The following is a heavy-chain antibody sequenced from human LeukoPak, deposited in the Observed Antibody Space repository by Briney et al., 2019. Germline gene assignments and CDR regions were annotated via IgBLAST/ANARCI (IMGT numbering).Heavy chain of an antibody. V-gene: IGHV4-38-2*01. CDR1: GYFIISGYY. D-gene: IGHD2-15*01. CDR2: IHHSGTT. Sequence: SETLSLTCAVSGYFIISGYYWGWIRQPPGKGLEWIGIIHHSGTTYYNPSLKSRVAISVDTSKNQISLKLSSVTAADTAVYYCARHVRGGSSFDYWGQGTLVTVSS. CDR3: ARHVRGGSSFDY. J-gene: IGHJ4*02.